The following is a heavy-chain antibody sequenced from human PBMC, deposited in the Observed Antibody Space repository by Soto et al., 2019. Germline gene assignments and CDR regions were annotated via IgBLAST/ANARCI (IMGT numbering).Heavy chain of an antibody. Sequence: PGDSMKISCNRSGYSFTSYWNGWVRQMPWKGLEWMGIIYPVDSDTRYTPSFQVQVTFSGDKCISTAYLQWSSMKASDTAMYYCSRQRLGELSFSTYYYRMEVWGQRTTVTVSS. J-gene: IGHJ6*01. CDR3: SRQRLGELSFSTYYYRMEV. V-gene: IGHV5-51*01. CDR1: GYSFTSYW. CDR2: IYPVDSDT. D-gene: IGHD3-16*02.